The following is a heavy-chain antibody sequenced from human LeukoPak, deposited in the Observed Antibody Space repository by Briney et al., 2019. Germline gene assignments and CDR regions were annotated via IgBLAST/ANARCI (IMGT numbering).Heavy chain of an antibody. J-gene: IGHJ4*02. D-gene: IGHD6-13*01. Sequence: GGSLRLSCAASGFTFSNYWMHWFRHAPGKGLVWVSRINIDARSISYADSVKGRFTISRDNAKNTLYLQMNSLRAEDTAVYYCARVQAAGTQFDDWGQGTLVTVYS. CDR1: GFTFSNYW. CDR3: ARVQAAGTQFDD. CDR2: INIDARSI. V-gene: IGHV3-74*01.